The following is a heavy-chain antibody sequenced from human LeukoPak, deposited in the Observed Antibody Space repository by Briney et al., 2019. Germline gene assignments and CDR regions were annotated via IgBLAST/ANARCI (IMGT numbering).Heavy chain of an antibody. CDR3: ARVYSSGWYADWYFDL. CDR1: GGSISSYY. CDR2: IYYSGST. Sequence: SETLSLTCTVSGGSISSYYWSWIRQPPGKGLEWIGYIYYSGSTNYNPSLKSRVTISVDTSKNQFSLKLSSVTAADTAVYYCARVYSSGWYADWYFDLWGRGTLVTVSS. D-gene: IGHD6-19*01. J-gene: IGHJ2*01. V-gene: IGHV4-59*01.